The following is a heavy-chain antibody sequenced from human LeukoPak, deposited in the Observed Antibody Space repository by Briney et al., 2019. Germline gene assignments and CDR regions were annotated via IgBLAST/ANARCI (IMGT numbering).Heavy chain of an antibody. D-gene: IGHD6-13*01. CDR3: ARDVAAAGSQDYYYYGMDV. Sequence: PGRSLRLSCAASGFTFSSYGMHWVRQAPGKGLEWVAVIWYDGSNKYYADSVKGRFTICRDNSKNTLYLQMNSLRAEDTAVYYCARDVAAAGSQDYYYYGMDVWGQGTTVTVSS. V-gene: IGHV3-33*01. CDR1: GFTFSSYG. J-gene: IGHJ6*02. CDR2: IWYDGSNK.